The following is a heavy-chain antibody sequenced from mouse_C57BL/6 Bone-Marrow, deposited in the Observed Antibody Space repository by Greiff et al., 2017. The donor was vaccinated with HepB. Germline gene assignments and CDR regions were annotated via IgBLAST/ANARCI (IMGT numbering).Heavy chain of an antibody. CDR2: IRNKANGYTT. Sequence: EVKVVESGGGLVQPGGSLSLSCAASGFTFTDYYMSWVRQPPGKALEWLGFIRNKANGYTTEYSASVKGRFTISRDNSQSILDLQMNALRAADSATYDWARYINPTDQATSPDFDYWGQGTTLTVSS. CDR1: GFTFTDYY. D-gene: IGHD3-2*02. V-gene: IGHV7-3*01. J-gene: IGHJ2*01. CDR3: ARYINPTDQATSPDFDY.